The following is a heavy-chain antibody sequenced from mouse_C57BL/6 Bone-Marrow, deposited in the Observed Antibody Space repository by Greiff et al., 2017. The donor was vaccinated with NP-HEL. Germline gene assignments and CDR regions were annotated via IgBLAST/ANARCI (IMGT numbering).Heavy chain of an antibody. CDR3: AREGLYGSSYYYYAMDY. D-gene: IGHD1-1*01. J-gene: IGHJ4*01. CDR2: ISNGGGST. CDR1: GFTFSDYY. Sequence: EVMLVESGGGLVQPGGSLKLSCAASGFTFSDYYMYWVRQTPEKRLEWVAYISNGGGSTYYPDTVKGRFTFSRDNAKNTPYLQLSRLKSEDTAMYYCAREGLYGSSYYYYAMDYWGQGTSVTVSS. V-gene: IGHV5-12*01.